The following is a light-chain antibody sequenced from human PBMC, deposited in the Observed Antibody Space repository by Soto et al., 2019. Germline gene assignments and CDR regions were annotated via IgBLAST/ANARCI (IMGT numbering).Light chain of an antibody. Sequence: QSVLTQPPSASGTPGQRVTISCSGSSSNIGRNTVNWYQQLPGTAPKVLIYSNNQRPSGVPDRLSGSKSGPSASLAISGLQSEDESDYYCAAWDDSLNAVVFGGGTKVTVL. CDR1: SSNIGRNT. CDR3: AAWDDSLNAVV. V-gene: IGLV1-44*01. J-gene: IGLJ2*01. CDR2: SNN.